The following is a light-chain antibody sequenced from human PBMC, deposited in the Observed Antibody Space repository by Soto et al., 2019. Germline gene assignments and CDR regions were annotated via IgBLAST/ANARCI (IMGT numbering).Light chain of an antibody. CDR1: QGISNY. Sequence: DIQMTQSPSSLSASVRDRVTITCRASQGISNYLAWYQQKPGKVPKLLIYAASTLQSGVPSRFSGSGSGTDFTLTISILQPEDVATYYGQKYDSAPWTFGQGTKVEIK. CDR3: QKYDSAPWT. J-gene: IGKJ1*01. V-gene: IGKV1-27*01. CDR2: AAS.